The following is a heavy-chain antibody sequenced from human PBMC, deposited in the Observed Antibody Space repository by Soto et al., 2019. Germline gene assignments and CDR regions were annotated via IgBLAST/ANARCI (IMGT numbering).Heavy chain of an antibody. CDR2: IYYSGST. CDR3: ARRIATAESWFDP. CDR1: GYSISSSHYY. Sequence: SETLSLTCTVSGYSISSSHYYWGWIRQPPGKGLEWIGSIYYSGSTYYNPSLKSRVAIFVDTSSNQFSLKLSSLTAADTAVYYCARRIATAESWFDPWGQGTLVTVSS. J-gene: IGHJ5*02. V-gene: IGHV4-39*01. D-gene: IGHD6-25*01.